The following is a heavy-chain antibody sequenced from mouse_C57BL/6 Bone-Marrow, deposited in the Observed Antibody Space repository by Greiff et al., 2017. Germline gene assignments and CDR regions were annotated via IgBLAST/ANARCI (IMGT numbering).Heavy chain of an antibody. Sequence: QVQLQQPGAELVKPGASVKLSCKASGYTFTSYWMHWVKQRPGQGLEWIGMIHPNSGSTNYNEKFKSKATLTVDKSSSTAYMQLSSLTSEDSAVYYCATHYYGSRRGAMDYWGQGTSVTVSS. J-gene: IGHJ4*01. V-gene: IGHV1-64*01. CDR2: IHPNSGST. CDR3: ATHYYGSRRGAMDY. D-gene: IGHD1-1*01. CDR1: GYTFTSYW.